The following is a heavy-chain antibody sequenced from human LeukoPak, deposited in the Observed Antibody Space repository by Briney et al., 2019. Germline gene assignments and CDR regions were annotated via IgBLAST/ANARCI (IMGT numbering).Heavy chain of an antibody. CDR3: ARQSIAAAFGY. Sequence: SETPSLTCAVYGGSFSGYYWSWIRQPPGKGLEWIGEINHSGSTNYNPSPKSRVTISVDTSKNQFSLKLSSVTAADTAVYYCARQSIAAAFGYWGQGTLVTVSS. J-gene: IGHJ4*02. V-gene: IGHV4-34*01. D-gene: IGHD6-13*01. CDR2: INHSGST. CDR1: GGSFSGYY.